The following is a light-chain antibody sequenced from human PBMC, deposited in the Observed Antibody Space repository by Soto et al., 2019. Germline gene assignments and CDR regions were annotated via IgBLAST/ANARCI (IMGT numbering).Light chain of an antibody. CDR2: DAS. Sequence: DIVLTQSPATLSLSPGERATLSCRASQSVSSYLAWYQQKPGPAPRLLIYDASNRTTCIPARFSGSGSGTDFTLTISSLEPEDFAVYYCQQRSNWPRTVGGGTKVEIK. CDR1: QSVSSY. J-gene: IGKJ4*01. CDR3: QQRSNWPRT. V-gene: IGKV3-11*01.